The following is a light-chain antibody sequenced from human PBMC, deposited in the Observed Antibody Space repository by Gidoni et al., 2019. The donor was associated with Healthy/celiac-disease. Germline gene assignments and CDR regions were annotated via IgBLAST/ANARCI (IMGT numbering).Light chain of an antibody. CDR3: LQHNSYSGT. Sequence: KIQMTTSPSAMSASVGDRVTITCRARHGISNYLAWFQHNPGNVPKHLIYAASSFQSGVPSRFSGRGSGTAFTLTISSLHPADFATYYCLQHNSYSGTFGQGPKVEI. V-gene: IGKV1D-17*01. J-gene: IGKJ1*01. CDR1: HGISNY. CDR2: AAS.